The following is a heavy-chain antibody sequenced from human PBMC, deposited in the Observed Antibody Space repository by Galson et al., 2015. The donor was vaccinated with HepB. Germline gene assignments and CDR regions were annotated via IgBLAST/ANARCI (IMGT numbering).Heavy chain of an antibody. Sequence: SLRLSCAASGFSFSTYWMNWVRQAPGKGLEWVANIKEDGSETYYVDSVKGRFTISRDNAKNSLYLQMNSLRAEDTAVYYCASGGVPLANYYWAWRRNQEFDPWGQGTLVTVSS. CDR2: IKEDGSET. CDR1: GFSFSTYW. J-gene: IGHJ5*02. V-gene: IGHV3-7*01. D-gene: IGHD2-15*01. CDR3: ASGGVPLANYYWAWRRNQEFDP.